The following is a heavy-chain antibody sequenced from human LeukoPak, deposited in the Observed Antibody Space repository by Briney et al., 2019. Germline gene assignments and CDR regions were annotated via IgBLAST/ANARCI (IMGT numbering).Heavy chain of an antibody. V-gene: IGHV3-48*03. CDR3: DLAHRYNGYDYDF. D-gene: IGHD5-12*01. CDR1: GFTSSRYE. CDR2: ITSSCTTI. J-gene: IGHJ4*02. Sequence: GGSLTLSCAASGFTSSRYEMKWLRQAPGKGLEWVSYITSSCTTIYYADSVRGRFPMSRDNAKNTLYLQLNNLRAKDTAVYYCDLAHRYNGYDYDFWGQGTLVTVSS.